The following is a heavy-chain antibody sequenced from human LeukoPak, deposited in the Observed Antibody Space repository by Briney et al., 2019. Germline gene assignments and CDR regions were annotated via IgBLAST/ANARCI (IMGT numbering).Heavy chain of an antibody. Sequence: SETLSLTCTVSGGSISRYFWSWIRQPPGKGLEWIGYIYDSGSTNYNPSLKSRVTISVDTSKNQFSLKLSSVTAADTAVYYCARVNLAGGYYSSGSYFDYWGQGTLVTVSS. CDR1: GGSISRYF. V-gene: IGHV4-59*12. J-gene: IGHJ4*02. CDR3: ARVNLAGGYYSSGSYFDY. D-gene: IGHD3-10*01. CDR2: IYDSGST.